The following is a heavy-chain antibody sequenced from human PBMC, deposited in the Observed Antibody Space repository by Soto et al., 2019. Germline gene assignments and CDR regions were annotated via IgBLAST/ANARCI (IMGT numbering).Heavy chain of an antibody. D-gene: IGHD6-19*01. CDR1: GGSVTSDLYY. CDR3: ARLLKRTTGWLYFDY. V-gene: IGHV4-61*01. J-gene: IGHJ4*02. CDR2: IDYSGTI. Sequence: QVQLQESGPGLVKPSETLSHTCTVSGGSVTSDLYYWSWIRQPPGKGLEWIGYIDYSGTIKYNPSLESRVTISKSQFSLSLSSVTAADTAVYYCARLLKRTTGWLYFDYWGQGTRVTVSS.